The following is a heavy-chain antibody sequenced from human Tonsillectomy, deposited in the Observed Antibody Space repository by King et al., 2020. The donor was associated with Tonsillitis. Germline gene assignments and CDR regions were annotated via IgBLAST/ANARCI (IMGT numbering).Heavy chain of an antibody. D-gene: IGHD4-17*01. V-gene: IGHV4-59*01. CDR2: IYYSGST. Sequence: VQLQESGPGLVKPSETLSLTCTVSGVSISIYYWSWILQPPGKELEWIGYIYYSGSTNYNPYLKSRVTISLDTSNNHFSLKLSSVTAADTAVYYCARNHNSVTNAFDIWGQGTMVTVSS. CDR1: GVSISIYY. CDR3: ARNHNSVTNAFDI. J-gene: IGHJ3*02.